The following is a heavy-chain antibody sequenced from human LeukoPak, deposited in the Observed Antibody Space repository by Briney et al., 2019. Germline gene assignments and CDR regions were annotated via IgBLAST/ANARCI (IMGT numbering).Heavy chain of an antibody. J-gene: IGHJ3*02. CDR3: ARELVVVAATDAFDI. CDR1: GYTFTSYY. V-gene: IGHV1-46*01. CDR2: INPSGGST. D-gene: IGHD2-15*01. Sequence: ASVKVSCKASGYTFTSYYMHWVRQAPGQGLEWMGIINPSGGSTSYAQKFQGRVTMTRDMSTSTVYMELSSLRSEDTAVYYCARELVVVAATDAFDIWGQGTMVTVSS.